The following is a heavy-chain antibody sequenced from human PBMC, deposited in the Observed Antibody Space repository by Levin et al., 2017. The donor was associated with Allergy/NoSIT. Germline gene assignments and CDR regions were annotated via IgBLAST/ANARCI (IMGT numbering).Heavy chain of an antibody. CDR2: LNQDGTKE. Sequence: PGGSLRLSCVASGFTFGTYWMSWVRQDPGKGLEWVANLNQDGTKEYYVSSMKGRFTVSRDNAKNSLSLQMNSLRVEDTAVYYCARGTYSSGWYPDTFDIWGQGTMVTVSS. D-gene: IGHD6-19*01. CDR1: GFTFGTYW. CDR3: ARGTYSSGWYPDTFDI. V-gene: IGHV3-7*04. J-gene: IGHJ3*02.